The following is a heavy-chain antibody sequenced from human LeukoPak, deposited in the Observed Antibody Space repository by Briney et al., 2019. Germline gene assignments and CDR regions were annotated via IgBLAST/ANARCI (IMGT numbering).Heavy chain of an antibody. V-gene: IGHV3-33*01. CDR1: GFTFSSYG. D-gene: IGHD1-26*01. CDR3: ARDSGSFYTFDS. J-gene: IGHJ4*02. CDR2: MWSNESHK. Sequence: PGGSLRLSCAASGFTFSSYGMHWVRQRPGKGLEWVTVMWSNESHKYYADSVKGRFTVSRDSAKSTLYLQMNSLRDEDTAVYYCARDSGSFYTFDSWGQGTLVTVSS.